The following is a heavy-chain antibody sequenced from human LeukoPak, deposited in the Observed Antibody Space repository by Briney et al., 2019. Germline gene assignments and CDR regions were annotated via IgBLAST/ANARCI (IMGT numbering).Heavy chain of an antibody. D-gene: IGHD5-24*01. CDR3: ARDLEPGLEMATIRGD. J-gene: IGHJ4*02. Sequence: GGSLTLSCAASGFTFSSYWMSWVRQAPGKGLEWVANIKQDGSDKYYVDSVKGRFAISRDNAKNSLYLQMNSLRAEDTAVYYCARDLEPGLEMATIRGDWGQGTLVTVSS. CDR2: IKQDGSDK. CDR1: GFTFSSYW. V-gene: IGHV3-7*01.